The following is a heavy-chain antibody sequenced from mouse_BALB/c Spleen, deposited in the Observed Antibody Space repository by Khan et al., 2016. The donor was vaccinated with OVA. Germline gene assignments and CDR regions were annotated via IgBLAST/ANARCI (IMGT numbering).Heavy chain of an antibody. CDR1: GYSITSGYG. J-gene: IGHJ2*01. CDR3: ARTARIKY. V-gene: IGHV3-2*02. CDR2: ISYSGST. D-gene: IGHD1-2*01. Sequence: EVKLLESGPGLVKPSQSLSLTCTVTGYSITSGYGRNWIRQFPGNKLEWMGYISYSGSTNYNPSLKSRISITRDTSKNQFFLQLNSVTTEETATYYCARTARIKYWGQGTTLTVSS.